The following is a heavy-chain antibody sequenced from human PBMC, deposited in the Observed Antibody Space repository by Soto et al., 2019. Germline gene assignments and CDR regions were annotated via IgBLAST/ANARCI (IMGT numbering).Heavy chain of an antibody. CDR2: IYYSGST. CDR1: GGSISSYY. Sequence: SETLSLTCTVSGGSISSYYWSWIRQPPGKGLEWIGYIYYSGSTNYNPSLKSRVTISVDTSKNQFSLKLSSVTAADTAVYYCAIVIGNSSGWYFFDYWGQGTLVTVAS. V-gene: IGHV4-59*01. CDR3: AIVIGNSSGWYFFDY. J-gene: IGHJ4*02. D-gene: IGHD6-19*01.